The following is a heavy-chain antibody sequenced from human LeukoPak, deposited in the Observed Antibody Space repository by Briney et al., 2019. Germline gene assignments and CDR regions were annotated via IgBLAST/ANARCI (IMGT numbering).Heavy chain of an antibody. J-gene: IGHJ4*02. V-gene: IGHV1-2*02. CDR2: INPNSGGT. Sequence: ASVKVSCKASGYTFTGYYMHWVRQAPGQGLEWMGWINPNSGGTNYAQKSQGRVTMTRDTSISTAYMELSRLRSEDTAVYYCARATTHYGDYLDYWGQGTLVTVSS. CDR3: ARATTHYGDYLDY. D-gene: IGHD4-17*01. CDR1: GYTFTGYY.